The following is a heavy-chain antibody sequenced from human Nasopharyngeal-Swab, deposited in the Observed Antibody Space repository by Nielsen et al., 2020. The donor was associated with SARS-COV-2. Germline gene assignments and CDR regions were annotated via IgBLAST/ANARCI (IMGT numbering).Heavy chain of an antibody. Sequence: GPLRLPGAVYGGSFMGYYWSWIRKPPGKGLEWIGEINHSGSTNYNPSLKSRVTISVDTSKNQFSLKLSSVTAADTAVYYCARGFRGTMVRGVYDYWGQGTLVTVSS. CDR3: ARGFRGTMVRGVYDY. V-gene: IGHV4-34*01. CDR1: GGSFMGYY. J-gene: IGHJ4*02. D-gene: IGHD3-10*01. CDR2: INHSGST.